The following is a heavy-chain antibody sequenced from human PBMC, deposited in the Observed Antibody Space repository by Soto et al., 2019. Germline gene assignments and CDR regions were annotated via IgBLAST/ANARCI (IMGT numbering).Heavy chain of an antibody. Sequence: EVQLVESGGGLVQPGGSLRLSCAASGFSISSYWMNWVRQAPGKGLEWVAIIRKDGSEKYYVDSVKGRFTISRDNAKNSLYLQMNSPRHDDTAVYYCAGGSGWLSDYWGRGTLVTVSS. CDR1: GFSISSYW. V-gene: IGHV3-7*03. D-gene: IGHD6-19*01. CDR3: AGGSGWLSDY. J-gene: IGHJ4*02. CDR2: IRKDGSEK.